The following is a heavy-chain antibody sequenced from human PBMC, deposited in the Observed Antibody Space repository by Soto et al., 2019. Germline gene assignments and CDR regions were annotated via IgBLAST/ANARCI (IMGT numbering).Heavy chain of an antibody. CDR1: GFTFSRYA. CDR3: AKDLYSGYDYAYYYYYMDV. J-gene: IGHJ6*03. CDR2: ISGSGGST. Sequence: PGGSLRLSCAASGFTFSRYAVSWVRQAPGKGLEWVSAISGSGGSTYYADSVKGRFTISRDNSKNTLYLQMNSLRAEDTAVYYYAKDLYSGYDYAYYYYYMDVWGKGTTVTVSS. D-gene: IGHD5-12*01. V-gene: IGHV3-23*01.